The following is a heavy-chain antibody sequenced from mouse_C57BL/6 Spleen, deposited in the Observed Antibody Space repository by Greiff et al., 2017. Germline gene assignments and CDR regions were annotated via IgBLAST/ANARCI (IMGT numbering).Heavy chain of an antibody. J-gene: IGHJ4*01. D-gene: IGHD3-2*02. V-gene: IGHV1-55*01. Sequence: QVQLQQPGAELVKPGASVKMSCKASGYTFTSYWITWVKQRPGQGLEWIGDIYPGSGSTNYNEKFKSKATLTVDTSSSTAYMQLSSLTSEDSADYYCAREGGQLRLREAMDYWGQGTSVTVSS. CDR2: IYPGSGST. CDR1: GYTFTSYW. CDR3: AREGGQLRLREAMDY.